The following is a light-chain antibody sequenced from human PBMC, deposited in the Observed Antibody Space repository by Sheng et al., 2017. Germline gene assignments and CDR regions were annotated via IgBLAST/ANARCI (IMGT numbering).Light chain of an antibody. V-gene: IGKV3-11*01. CDR2: DAS. CDR1: QSVSRY. J-gene: IGKJ4*01. CDR3: QQRYTWPSLT. Sequence: EIVLTQSPATLSLSPGDSATLSCRASQSVSRYLAWYQHKPGQAPRLLIYDASNRASGIPARFSGSGSGTDFSLTISSLEPEDFALYYCQQRYTWPSLTFGGGTKVEIK.